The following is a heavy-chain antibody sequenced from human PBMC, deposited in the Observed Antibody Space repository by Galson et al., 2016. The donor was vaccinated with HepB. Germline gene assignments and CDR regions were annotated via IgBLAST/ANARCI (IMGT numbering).Heavy chain of an antibody. V-gene: IGHV3-30*18. D-gene: IGHD3-10*01. J-gene: IGHJ1*01. CDR1: GFTFGSYG. CDR2: ISYDASKK. CDR3: AKSPLMFFGELLGYFQH. Sequence: SLRLSCAASGFTFGSYGMHWVRQAPGKGLEWVAVISYDASKKHYADSVKGRFTISRDKSKNTLYLQMNSLRAEDKAVYYCAKSPLMFFGELLGYFQHWGQGTLVTVSS.